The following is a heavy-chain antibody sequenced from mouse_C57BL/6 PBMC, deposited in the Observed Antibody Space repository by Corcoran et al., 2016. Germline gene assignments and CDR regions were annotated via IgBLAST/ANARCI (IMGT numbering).Heavy chain of an antibody. CDR3: ARCGRDAMDY. D-gene: IGHD4-1*01. CDR2: IYPGSGNT. Sequence: QVQLQQSGPELVKPGASVKISCKASGYSFTSYYIHWVKQRPGQGLEWIGWIYPGSGNTKYNEKFKGKATLTADTSSSTAYMQLSSLTSEDSAVYYCARCGRDAMDYWGQGTSVTVSS. CDR1: GYSFTSYY. V-gene: IGHV1-66*01. J-gene: IGHJ4*01.